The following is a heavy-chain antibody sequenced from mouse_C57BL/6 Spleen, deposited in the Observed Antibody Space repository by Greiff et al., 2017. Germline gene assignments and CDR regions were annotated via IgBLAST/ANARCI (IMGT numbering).Heavy chain of an antibody. J-gene: IGHJ1*01. CDR3: ARCKGYEDDGGYFEV. Sequence: VQLQESGAELARPGASVKLSCKASGYTFTSYGISWVKQRTGQGLEWIGGIYPRSGNTYYNEKFKGKATLTADKSSSTAYMELRSLTSEDSEVYFCARCKGYEDDGGYFEVWGEGTTVTVSS. CDR2: IYPRSGNT. CDR1: GYTFTSYG. D-gene: IGHD2-4*01. V-gene: IGHV1-81*01.